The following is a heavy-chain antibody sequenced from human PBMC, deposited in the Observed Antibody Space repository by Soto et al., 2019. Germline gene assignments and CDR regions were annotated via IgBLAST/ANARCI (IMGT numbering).Heavy chain of an antibody. CDR1: GYTFTRYG. Sequence: QGHLVQSGAEGKNPGASVKVSCKSSGYTFTRYGISWVRQAPGQGLEWMGWISGYNGDTNYAQNLQGRVTMTIDTSTTTAYMELRSLTSDDTAVYYCAKNGHPPYYYYGLDVWGQGTTVTVSS. CDR3: AKNGHPPYYYYGLDV. D-gene: IGHD2-8*01. J-gene: IGHJ6*02. V-gene: IGHV1-18*01. CDR2: ISGYNGDT.